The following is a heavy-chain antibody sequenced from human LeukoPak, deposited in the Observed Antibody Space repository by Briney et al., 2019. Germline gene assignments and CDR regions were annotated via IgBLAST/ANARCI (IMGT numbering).Heavy chain of an antibody. V-gene: IGHV1-2*02. J-gene: IGHJ4*02. Sequence: GASVKVSCKASGYTFTGYYMHWVRQAPGQGLEWMGWINPNSGGTNYAQKFQGGVTMTRDTSISTAYMELSRLRSDDTAVYYCARGREYYYDSSGYSLVYFDYWGQGTLVTVSS. CDR3: ARGREYYYDSSGYSLVYFDY. CDR1: GYTFTGYY. D-gene: IGHD3-22*01. CDR2: INPNSGGT.